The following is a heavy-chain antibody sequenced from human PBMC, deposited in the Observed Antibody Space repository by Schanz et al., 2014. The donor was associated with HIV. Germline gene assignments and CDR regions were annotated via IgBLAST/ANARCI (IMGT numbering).Heavy chain of an antibody. D-gene: IGHD1-26*01. CDR1: GFTFSSYG. J-gene: IGHJ4*02. CDR2: ISYDGSNK. Sequence: QVQLVESGGGVVQPGRSLRLSCAASGFTFSSYGMHWVRQAPGKGLEWVAVISYDGSNKYYADSVKGRFTISRDNSKNTLNLQMNSLRAEDTAVYYCTKDPNNREKAFDYWGQGTLVTVSS. CDR3: TKDPNNREKAFDY. V-gene: IGHV3-30*18.